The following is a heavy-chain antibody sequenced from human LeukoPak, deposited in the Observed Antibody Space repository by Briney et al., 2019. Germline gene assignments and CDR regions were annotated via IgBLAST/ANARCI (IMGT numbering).Heavy chain of an antibody. J-gene: IGHJ3*01. V-gene: IGHV3-48*03. CDR3: ALGSASYDAFDV. CDR2: ISSGSTR. Sequence: GGSLRLSCAASGFTFSSYEMNWVRQAPGKGLEWVSYISSGSTRYYADSVKGRFTISRDNAKNSLFLQMNSLRAEDTAIYYCALGSASYDAFDVWGQGTMVTV. CDR1: GFTFSSYE. D-gene: IGHD6-19*01.